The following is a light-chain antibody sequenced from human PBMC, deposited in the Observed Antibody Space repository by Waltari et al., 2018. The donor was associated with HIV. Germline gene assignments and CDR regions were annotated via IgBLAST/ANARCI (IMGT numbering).Light chain of an antibody. Sequence: EIVLTQSPATLSLSPGSRATLSCRASQSVSSYLAWYHQKPGQAPRLLIYDASNRAPGIPARFSGSGSGTDFTLTISSLEPEDFAVYYCQQRSNWLTFGGGTKVEIK. V-gene: IGKV3-11*01. CDR1: QSVSSY. J-gene: IGKJ4*01. CDR3: QQRSNWLT. CDR2: DAS.